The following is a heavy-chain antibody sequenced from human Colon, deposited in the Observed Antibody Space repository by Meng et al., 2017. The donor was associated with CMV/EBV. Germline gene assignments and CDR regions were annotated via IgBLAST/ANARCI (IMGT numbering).Heavy chain of an antibody. CDR2: IKEDGSGK. CDR1: GFTFSNYW. V-gene: IGHV3-7*03. CDR3: ASSSPLFWSGYYTVDY. Sequence: GGSLRLSCTTSGFTFSNYWMSWVRQAPGKGLEWVANIKEDGSGKSYVDFVKGRFTISRDNAKNSLYLQMNSLRAEDTAVYYCASSSPLFWSGYYTVDYWGQGTLVTAPQ. J-gene: IGHJ4*02. D-gene: IGHD3-3*01.